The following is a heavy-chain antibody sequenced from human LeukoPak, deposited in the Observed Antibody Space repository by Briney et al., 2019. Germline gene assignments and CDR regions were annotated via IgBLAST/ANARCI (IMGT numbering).Heavy chain of an antibody. CDR2: INHSGST. Sequence: SETLSLTCAVYGGSFSGYYWSWIRQPPGKGLEWIGEINHSGSTNYNPSLKSRVTISVDTSKNQFSLKLSSVTAADTAVYYCARAASGWNYLDYWGQGTLVTVSS. CDR3: ARAASGWNYLDY. CDR1: GGSFSGYY. J-gene: IGHJ4*02. V-gene: IGHV4-34*01. D-gene: IGHD6-19*01.